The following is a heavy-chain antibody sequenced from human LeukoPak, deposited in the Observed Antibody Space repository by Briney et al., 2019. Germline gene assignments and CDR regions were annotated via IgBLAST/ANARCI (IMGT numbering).Heavy chain of an antibody. Sequence: PGGSLRLSCAASGFILSDHFMDWVRQAPGKVLEWVGRSRNKDRSYSTKYAASVKDRFTISRDESKNLVYLQMSSLKTEDTAVYYCSRALYSGDYHFPFDIWGQGTMVTVSS. CDR1: GFILSDHF. J-gene: IGHJ3*02. CDR2: SRNKDRSYST. CDR3: SRALYSGDYHFPFDI. D-gene: IGHD1-26*01. V-gene: IGHV3-72*01.